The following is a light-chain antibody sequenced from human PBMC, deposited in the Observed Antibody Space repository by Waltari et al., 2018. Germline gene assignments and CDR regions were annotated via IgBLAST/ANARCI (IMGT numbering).Light chain of an antibody. J-gene: IGKJ3*01. V-gene: IGKV1-5*03. Sequence: DIQMTQSPSTLSASVGDRVIITCRASQSVNNWLAWYQQKPGRAPKLLIYEASRLQSGVSSRFSGGGSGTEFTLTISSLQPDDFATYYCLQYNTYSLFTFGPGTKVDIK. CDR3: LQYNTYSLFT. CDR1: QSVNNW. CDR2: EAS.